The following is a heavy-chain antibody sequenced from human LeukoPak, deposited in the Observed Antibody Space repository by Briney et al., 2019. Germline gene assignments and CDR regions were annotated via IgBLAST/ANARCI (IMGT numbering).Heavy chain of an antibody. J-gene: IGHJ4*02. CDR1: GFTFSSYS. CDR3: ARVDYDVSTGYQNYFEF. V-gene: IGHV3-21*01. Sequence: GGSLRLSCAASGFTFSSYSMNWVRQAPGKGLEWVSSISSSSSYIYYADSVRGRFTISRDNAKNSLYLQMNSLRAEDTAVYYCARVDYDVSTGYQNYFEFWGQGTLVTVSS. D-gene: IGHD3-9*01. CDR2: ISSSSSYI.